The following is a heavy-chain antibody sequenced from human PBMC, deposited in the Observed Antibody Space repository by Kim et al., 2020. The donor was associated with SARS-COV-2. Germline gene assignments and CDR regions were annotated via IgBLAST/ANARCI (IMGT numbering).Heavy chain of an antibody. Sequence: SETLSLTCTVSGGSISSSSYYWGWIRQPPGKGLEWIGSIYYSGSTYYNPSLKSRVTISVDTSKNQFSLKLSSVTAADTAVYYCARERGGQMATVGFDYWGQGTLVTVSS. D-gene: IGHD4-4*01. CDR3: ARERGGQMATVGFDY. CDR1: GGSISSSSYY. V-gene: IGHV4-39*07. J-gene: IGHJ4*02. CDR2: IYYSGST.